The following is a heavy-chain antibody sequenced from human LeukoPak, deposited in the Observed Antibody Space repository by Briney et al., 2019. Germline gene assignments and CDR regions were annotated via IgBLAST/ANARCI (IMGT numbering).Heavy chain of an antibody. CDR2: IKSKTDGGTT. CDR1: GFTFSNAW. J-gene: IGHJ4*02. V-gene: IGHV3-15*01. Sequence: GGSLRLSCAASGFTFSNAWMSWVRQAPGKGLEWVGRIKSKTDGGTTDYAAPVKGRFTISRDDSKNTLYLQMNSLKTEDTAVYYCTTEGPFDSSGYSVSPYWGREPWSPSPQ. D-gene: IGHD3-22*01. CDR3: TTEGPFDSSGYSVSPY.